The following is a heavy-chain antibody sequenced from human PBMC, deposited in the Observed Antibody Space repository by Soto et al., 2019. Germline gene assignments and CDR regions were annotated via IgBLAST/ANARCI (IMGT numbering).Heavy chain of an antibody. V-gene: IGHV3-23*01. D-gene: IGHD3-16*02. CDR3: AKGVIPARTYYFDD. CDR1: GFPFSSYA. J-gene: IGHJ4*02. CDR2: ISGRGSST. Sequence: AGGSLRLSCAASGFPFSSYAMTWVRQAPGEGLEWVSGISGRGSSTYYADSVKGRFTISRDNSKDTLYLQMNSLRAEDTAVYYCAKGVIPARTYYFDDRGQGTSVTVSS.